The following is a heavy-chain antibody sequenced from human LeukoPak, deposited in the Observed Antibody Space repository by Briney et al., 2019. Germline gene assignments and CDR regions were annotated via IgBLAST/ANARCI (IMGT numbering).Heavy chain of an antibody. Sequence: GGSLRLSCAASGFTVSSIYMSWVRQAPGKGLEWVSIIYSGGTTYYADSVKGRFTISRDNSKNTLYLQMNSLRAEDTAVYYCARGSGGFYDRDFAYWGRGTLVTVSS. CDR2: IYSGGTT. J-gene: IGHJ4*02. V-gene: IGHV3-53*01. CDR3: ARGSGGFYDRDFAY. D-gene: IGHD3-22*01. CDR1: GFTVSSIY.